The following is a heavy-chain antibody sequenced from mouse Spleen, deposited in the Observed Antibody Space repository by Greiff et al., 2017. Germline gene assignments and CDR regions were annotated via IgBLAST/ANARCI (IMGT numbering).Heavy chain of an antibody. CDR1: GYTFTSYW. D-gene: IGHD2-1*01. Sequence: QVHVKQSGAELAKPGASVKLSCKASGYTFTSYWMHWVKRRPGQGLEWIGYINPSSGYTKYNQKFKDKATLTADKSSSTAYMQLSSLTYEDSAVYYCARGYGNSWFAYWGQGTLVTVSA. CDR2: INPSSGYT. CDR3: ARGYGNSWFAY. J-gene: IGHJ3*01. V-gene: IGHV1-7*01.